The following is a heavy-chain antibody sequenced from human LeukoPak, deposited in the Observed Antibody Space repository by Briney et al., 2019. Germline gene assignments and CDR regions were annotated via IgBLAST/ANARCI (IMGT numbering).Heavy chain of an antibody. CDR3: ARGPYYYDILTGYSDNWFDP. CDR2: IHYSGST. CDR1: GGSISSHY. V-gene: IGHV4-59*11. J-gene: IGHJ5*02. D-gene: IGHD3-9*01. Sequence: PSETLSLTCTVSGGSISSHYWSRIRQPPGKGLEWIGYIHYSGSTNYNPSLKSRVTISVDTSKNQFSLKLSSVTAADTAVYYCARGPYYYDILTGYSDNWFDPWGQGTLVAVSS.